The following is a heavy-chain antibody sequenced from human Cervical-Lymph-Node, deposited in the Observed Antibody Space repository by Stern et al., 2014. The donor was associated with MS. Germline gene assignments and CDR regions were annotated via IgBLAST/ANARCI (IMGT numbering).Heavy chain of an antibody. V-gene: IGHV3-33*01. D-gene: IGHD4-23*01. CDR2: IWYDGSNR. J-gene: IGHJ1*01. Sequence: VQLVESGGGVVQPGRSLRLSCAASGFTFSSSGMHWVRQAPGKGLEWLAIIWYDGSNRYYADSVKGRFTISRDNSKNTLYLKMNSLRAEDTAVYYCAREGGNTAEYFQHWGQGTLVTVSS. CDR3: AREGGNTAEYFQH. CDR1: GFTFSSSG.